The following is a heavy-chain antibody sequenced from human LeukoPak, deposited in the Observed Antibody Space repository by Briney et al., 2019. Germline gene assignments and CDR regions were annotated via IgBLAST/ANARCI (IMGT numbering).Heavy chain of an antibody. V-gene: IGHV1-18*01. CDR1: GYTFTSYG. D-gene: IGHD4-17*01. CDR2: ISAYNGNT. CDR3: ASLLDYGEPFDY. J-gene: IGHJ4*02. Sequence: GASVKVSCKASGYTFTSYGISWVRQAPGQGLEWMGRISAYNGNTNYAQKLQGRVTMTTDTSTSTAYMELRSLRSDDTAVYYCASLLDYGEPFDYWGQGTLVTVSS.